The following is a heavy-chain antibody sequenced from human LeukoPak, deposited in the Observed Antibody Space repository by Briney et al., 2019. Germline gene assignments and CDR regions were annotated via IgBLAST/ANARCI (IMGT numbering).Heavy chain of an antibody. J-gene: IGHJ4*02. CDR1: GFTFSSYW. Sequence: GGSLRLSCAASGFTFSSYWMSWVRRAPGKGLEWVANIKQDGSEKYYVDSVKGRFAISRDNAKNTLYLQMNSLRAEDTAVYYCASLDYGDYVGRLDYWGQGTLVTVSS. CDR3: ASLDYGDYVGRLDY. V-gene: IGHV3-7*01. CDR2: IKQDGSEK. D-gene: IGHD4-17*01.